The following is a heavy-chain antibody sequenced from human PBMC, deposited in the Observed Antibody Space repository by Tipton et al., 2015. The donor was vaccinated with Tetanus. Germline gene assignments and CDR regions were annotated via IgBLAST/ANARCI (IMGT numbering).Heavy chain of an antibody. Sequence: SLRLSCAASGFTFDDYAMHWVRQAPGKGLEWVSGISWNSGNIGYADSVKGRFTISRDNAKNSLYLQMNSLRAEDTALYYCAKDSGSGWAYHDYWGQGTLVTVSS. V-gene: IGHV3-9*01. CDR2: ISWNSGNI. CDR1: GFTFDDYA. D-gene: IGHD6-19*01. J-gene: IGHJ4*02. CDR3: AKDSGSGWAYHDY.